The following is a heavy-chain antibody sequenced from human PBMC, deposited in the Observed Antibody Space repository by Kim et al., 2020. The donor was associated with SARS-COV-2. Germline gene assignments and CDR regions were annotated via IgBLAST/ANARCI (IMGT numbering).Heavy chain of an antibody. CDR2: ISSSSSYI. CDR1: GFTFSSYS. Sequence: GGSLRLSCAASGFTFSSYSMNWVRQAPGKGLEWVSSISSSSSYIYYADSVKGRFTISRDNAKNSLYLQMNSLRAEDTAVYYCARGSASMIDNDYWGQGTRVTVSS. CDR3: ARGSASMIDNDY. J-gene: IGHJ4*02. D-gene: IGHD3-22*01. V-gene: IGHV3-21*01.